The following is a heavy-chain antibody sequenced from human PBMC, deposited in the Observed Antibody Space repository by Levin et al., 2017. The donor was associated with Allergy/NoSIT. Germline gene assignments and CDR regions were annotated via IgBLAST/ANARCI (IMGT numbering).Heavy chain of an antibody. CDR3: AREGSSWYGGYYYYYMDV. CDR2: IWYDGSNK. CDR1: GFTFSSYG. Sequence: GGSLRLSCAASGFTFSSYGMHWVRQAPGKGLEWVAVIWYDGSNKYYADSVKGRFTISRDNSKNTLYLQMNSLRAEDTAVYYCAREGSSWYGGYYYYYMDVWGKGTTVTVSS. V-gene: IGHV3-33*01. J-gene: IGHJ6*03. D-gene: IGHD6-13*01.